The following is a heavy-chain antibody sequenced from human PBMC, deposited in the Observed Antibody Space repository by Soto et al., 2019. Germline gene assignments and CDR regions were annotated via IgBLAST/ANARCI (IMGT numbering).Heavy chain of an antibody. CDR2: ISGSGGST. CDR3: AKSTGPHVKYDFWSGPDY. V-gene: IGHV3-23*01. Sequence: PGGSLRLSCAASGFTFSSYAMSWVRQAPGKGLEWVSAISGSGGSTYYADSVKGRFTISRDNSKNTLYLQMNSLRAEDTAVYYCAKSTGPHVKYDFWSGPDYWGQGTLVTVSS. D-gene: IGHD3-3*01. CDR1: GFTFSSYA. J-gene: IGHJ4*02.